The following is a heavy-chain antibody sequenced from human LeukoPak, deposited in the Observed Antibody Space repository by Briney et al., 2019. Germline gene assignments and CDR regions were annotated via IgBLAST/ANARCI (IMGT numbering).Heavy chain of an antibody. V-gene: IGHV3-23*01. CDR3: AKPLSQMLRGLVKGDFDY. D-gene: IGHD3-10*01. CDR2: ISEGGSTT. Sequence: PGGSLRFSCAASGFTFSSYGMHWVRQAPGKGLEWVSVISEGGSTTYYADSVKGRFTVSRDNPKNTLFLQMTNLSAEDTAVYFCAKPLSQMLRGLVKGDFDYWGQGALVTVSS. J-gene: IGHJ4*02. CDR1: GFTFSSYG.